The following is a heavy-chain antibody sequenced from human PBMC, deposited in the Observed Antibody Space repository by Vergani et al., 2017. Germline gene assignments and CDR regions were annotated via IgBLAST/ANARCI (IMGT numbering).Heavy chain of an antibody. CDR3: GGGLVRFFRTHYYYHMDV. D-gene: IGHD3-3*01. CDR2: MNPNSGNT. CDR1: GYTFTSYD. Sequence: QEQLVQSGAEVQKPGASVKVSCKASGYTFTSYDINWVRQATGQGLEWMGWMNPNSGNTGYAQKFQGRVTMTRNTSISTAYMEQSSLRSEDTAVYYCGGGLVRFFRTHYYYHMDVWVKGTTVTVSS. V-gene: IGHV1-8*01. J-gene: IGHJ6*03.